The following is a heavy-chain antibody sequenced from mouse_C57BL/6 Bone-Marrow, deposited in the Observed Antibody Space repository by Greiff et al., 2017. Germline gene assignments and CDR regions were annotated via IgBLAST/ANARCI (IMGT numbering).Heavy chain of an antibody. CDR1: GFTFTTYS. CDR2: IRSKSSNYTT. CDR3: VREGTTVVATETFDY. Sequence: EVQLVESGGGLVQPKGSLKLSCAASGFTFTTYSMHWVRQAPGKGLEWVGRIRSKSSNYTTYYADSVKDRFTISRDDSQSMLYLQMNNLKTEDTAMYDGVREGTTVVATETFDYWGQGTTRTVSS. V-gene: IGHV10-3*01. D-gene: IGHD1-1*01. J-gene: IGHJ2*01.